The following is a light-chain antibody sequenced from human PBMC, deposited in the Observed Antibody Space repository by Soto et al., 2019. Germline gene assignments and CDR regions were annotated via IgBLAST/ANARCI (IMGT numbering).Light chain of an antibody. V-gene: IGKV2-28*01. CDR2: LGS. CDR1: QSLLQSNGYNY. CDR3: MHAPQSSYT. J-gene: IGKJ2*01. Sequence: DIVMTQSPLSLSVTPGEPASISCRSSQSLLQSNGYNYLDWYLQKPGQSPQLLIYLGSNRSSGVPDRFIGSGSGTDFTLKISRVEAEDVGVYYCMHAPQSSYTFGQGTKLEIK.